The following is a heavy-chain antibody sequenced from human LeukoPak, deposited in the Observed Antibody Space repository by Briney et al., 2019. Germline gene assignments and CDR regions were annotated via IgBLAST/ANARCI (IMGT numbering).Heavy chain of an antibody. J-gene: IGHJ5*01. D-gene: IGHD3-10*01. CDR2: ISSSSSYI. Sequence: PGGSLRLSCAASGFTFSSYSMNWVRQAPGKGLEWVSSISSSSSYIYYADSVKGRFTISRDNAKNSLYLQMNSLRAEDTAVYYCARQPKSCTPGVFITGKACWFDSWGQGTLVTVSS. CDR3: ARQPKSCTPGVFITGKACWFDS. V-gene: IGHV3-21*01. CDR1: GFTFSSYS.